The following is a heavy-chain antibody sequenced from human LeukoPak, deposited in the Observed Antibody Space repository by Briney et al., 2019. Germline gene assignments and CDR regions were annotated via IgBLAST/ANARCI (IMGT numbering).Heavy chain of an antibody. Sequence: PGGSLGLSCAASGFTFSRYGMSWVRQAPGKGLEWVSAISSSGGSTYYADSVKGRFTISRDNSKNTLYLRINSLRAEDTAVYYCAKDHLPGIVVADRDYWGQGTLVTVSS. CDR2: ISSSGGST. CDR3: AKDHLPGIVVADRDY. V-gene: IGHV3-23*01. D-gene: IGHD6-19*01. CDR1: GFTFSRYG. J-gene: IGHJ4*02.